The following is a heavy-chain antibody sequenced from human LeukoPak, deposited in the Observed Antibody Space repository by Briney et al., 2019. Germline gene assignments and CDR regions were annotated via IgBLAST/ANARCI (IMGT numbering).Heavy chain of an antibody. J-gene: IGHJ4*02. CDR2: ISCDGSNK. D-gene: IGHD5-24*01. CDR1: GFTFSSYA. CDR3: ARDRTVEMATILHY. V-gene: IGHV3-30-3*01. Sequence: GWSLRLSCAATGFTFSSYAMHWVRQAPAKGLEWVAVISCDGSNKYYADSVKGRFTISRDNSKNTLYLQMNSLRAEDTAVYYCARDRTVEMATILHYWGQGTLVTVSS.